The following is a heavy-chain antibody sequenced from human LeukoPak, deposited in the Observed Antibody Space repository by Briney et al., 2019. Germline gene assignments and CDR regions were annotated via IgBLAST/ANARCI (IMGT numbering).Heavy chain of an antibody. CDR1: GFTFDDYA. J-gene: IGHJ4*02. CDR2: ISWNSGSI. Sequence: GGSLRLSCAASGFTFDDYAMHWVRQAPGKGLEWVSGISWNSGSIGYADSVEGRFTISRDNAKNSLYLQMNSLRAEDMALYYCAKDRLSFLQLGAFDYWGQGTLVTVSS. V-gene: IGHV3-9*03. D-gene: IGHD6-13*01. CDR3: AKDRLSFLQLGAFDY.